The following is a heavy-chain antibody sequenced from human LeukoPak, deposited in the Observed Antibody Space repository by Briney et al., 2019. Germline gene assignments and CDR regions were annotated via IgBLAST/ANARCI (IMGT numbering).Heavy chain of an antibody. V-gene: IGHV3-74*01. CDR2: INTDGGST. CDR3: SRLSAMLRGPEPFYYFEY. J-gene: IGHJ4*02. CDR1: GFTFSNYW. D-gene: IGHD3-10*01. Sequence: TGGSLRLSCAASGFTFSNYWMHWVRQAPGKGLVWVSRINTDGGSTNYADSVKGRFTISRDNAKNSLFLQMNNLRAEDTAVYYCSRLSAMLRGPEPFYYFEYWGQGILVTVSS.